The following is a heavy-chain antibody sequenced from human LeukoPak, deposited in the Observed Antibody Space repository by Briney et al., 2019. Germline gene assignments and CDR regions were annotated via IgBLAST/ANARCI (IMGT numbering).Heavy chain of an antibody. CDR1: GGSISSSSYY. J-gene: IGHJ4*02. CDR3: ARVWDDSSGRDY. Sequence: SETLSLTCTVSGGSISSSSYYWGWIRQPPGKGLEWIGSIYYSGSTYYNPSLKSRVTISVDTSKNQFSLKLSSVTAADTAVCYCARVWDDSSGRDYWGQGTLVTVSS. CDR2: IYYSGST. V-gene: IGHV4-39*07. D-gene: IGHD6-19*01.